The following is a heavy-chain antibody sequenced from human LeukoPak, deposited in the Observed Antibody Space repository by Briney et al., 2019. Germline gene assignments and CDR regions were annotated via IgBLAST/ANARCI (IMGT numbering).Heavy chain of an antibody. CDR1: GGSISSSSYF. CDR3: ARGVVPAALWQNWFDP. D-gene: IGHD2-2*01. CDR2: ISYTGST. J-gene: IGHJ5*02. V-gene: IGHV4-39*07. Sequence: SETLSLTCTVTGGSISSSSYFWGWIRQPPGKGLEWIGSISYTGSTYSNPSLKSRVTMSVDTSKNQFSLKLSSVTAADTAVFFCARGVVPAALWQNWFDPWGQGSLVIVSS.